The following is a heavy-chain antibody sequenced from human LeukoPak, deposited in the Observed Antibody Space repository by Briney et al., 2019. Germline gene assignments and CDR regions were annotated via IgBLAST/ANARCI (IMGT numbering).Heavy chain of an antibody. D-gene: IGHD3-3*01. CDR3: ARDRFRGGRITIFGVVDY. CDR2: ISYDGSNK. Sequence: GGSLRLSCAASGFTFSSYAMHWVRQAPGKGLEWVAVISYDGSNKYYADSVKGRFTISGDNSKNTLYLQMNSLRAEDTAVYYCARDRFRGGRITIFGVVDYWGQGTLVTVSS. CDR1: GFTFSSYA. J-gene: IGHJ4*02. V-gene: IGHV3-30-3*01.